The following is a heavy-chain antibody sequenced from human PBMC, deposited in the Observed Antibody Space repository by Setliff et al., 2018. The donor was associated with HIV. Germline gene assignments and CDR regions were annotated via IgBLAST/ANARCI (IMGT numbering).Heavy chain of an antibody. D-gene: IGHD3-9*01. V-gene: IGHV3-48*03. Sequence: GESLKISCTASGFTFSFYEMNWVRQAPGKGLEWVSYISPSGSSKYYADSVKGRSSISRDNAKNSLSLQMDSLRAEDTAVYYCATNFLYDILTGYFPYQFDQWGQGTLVTVSS. CDR3: ATNFLYDILTGYFPYQFDQ. CDR1: GFTFSFYE. J-gene: IGHJ4*02. CDR2: ISPSGSSK.